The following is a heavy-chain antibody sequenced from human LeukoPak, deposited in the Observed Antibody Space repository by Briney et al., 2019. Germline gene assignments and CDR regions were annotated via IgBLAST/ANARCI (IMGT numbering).Heavy chain of an antibody. V-gene: IGHV1-2*02. CDR2: INPNSGGT. Sequence: ASVKVSCKASGYTLIDYYFQWVRQAPGQGLEWMGWINPNSGGTNYAQKFQGRVTMTRDTSISTAYMELSRLRSDDTAVYYCARGTVATAYYYYYMDVWGKGTTVTVSS. CDR1: GYTLIDYY. D-gene: IGHD5-12*01. CDR3: ARGTVATAYYYYYMDV. J-gene: IGHJ6*03.